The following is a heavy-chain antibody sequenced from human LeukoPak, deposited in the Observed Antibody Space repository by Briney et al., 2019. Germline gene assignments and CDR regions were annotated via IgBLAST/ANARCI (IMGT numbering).Heavy chain of an antibody. J-gene: IGHJ1*01. V-gene: IGHV3-30*04. CDR3: ARDTTGYCSSTSCHDYFQH. CDR1: GFTFSRYA. Sequence: PGGSLRLYCAASGFTFSRYAMHWVRQAPGKGLEWVAVTSYDGSNKYYADSVKGRFTISRDISKNTLYLQMNSLRAEDTAVYYCARDTTGYCSSTSCHDYFQHWGQGTLVTVSS. D-gene: IGHD2-2*01. CDR2: TSYDGSNK.